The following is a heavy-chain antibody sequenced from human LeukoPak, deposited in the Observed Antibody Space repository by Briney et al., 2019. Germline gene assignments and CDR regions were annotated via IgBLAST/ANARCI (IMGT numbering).Heavy chain of an antibody. V-gene: IGHV1-18*01. CDR1: GYTFTSYG. D-gene: IGHD6-19*01. J-gene: IGHJ4*02. CDR3: ARAGYSSGHKSYYFDY. CDR2: ISAYNGNT. Sequence: GASVKVSCKASGYTFTSYGISWVRQATGQGLEWMGWISAYNGNTNYAQKLQGRVTMTTDTSTSTAYMELRSLRSDDTAVYYCARAGYSSGHKSYYFDYWGQGTLVTVSS.